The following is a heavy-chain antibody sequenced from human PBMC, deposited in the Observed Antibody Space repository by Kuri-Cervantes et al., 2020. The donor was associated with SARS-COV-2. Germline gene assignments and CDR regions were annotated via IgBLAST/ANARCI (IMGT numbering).Heavy chain of an antibody. V-gene: IGHV3-30*02. J-gene: IGHJ6*03. D-gene: IGHD4-11*01. CDR2: IRYDGSNK. Sequence: GESLKISCAASGFTFSSYGMHWVRQAPGKGLEWVAFIRYDGSNKYYADSVKGRFTISRDNSKNTLYLQTNSLRAEDAAVYYCAKKGDYSNYAERPHYYYYYMDVWGKGTTVTVSS. CDR1: GFTFSSYG. CDR3: AKKGDYSNYAERPHYYYYYMDV.